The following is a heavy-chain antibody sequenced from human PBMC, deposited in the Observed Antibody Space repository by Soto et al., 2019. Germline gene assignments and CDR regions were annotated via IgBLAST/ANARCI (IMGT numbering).Heavy chain of an antibody. J-gene: IGHJ6*03. D-gene: IGHD2-15*01. CDR3: ARDSGYSLRYYMDV. CDR2: IIPMLGIA. Sequence: QVQLVQSGAEVKKPGSSVKVSCKASGGTFSSYTISWVRQAPGQGLEWMGRIIPMLGIANYAQNLQGRVTITADESTSTAYMELSSLRSEDTAVYYCARDSGYSLRYYMDVRGKGTTVTVSS. V-gene: IGHV1-69*02. CDR1: GGTFSSYT.